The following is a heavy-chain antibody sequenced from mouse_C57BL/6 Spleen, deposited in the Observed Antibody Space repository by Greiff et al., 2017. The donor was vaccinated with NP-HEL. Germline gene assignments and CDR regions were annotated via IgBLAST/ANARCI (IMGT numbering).Heavy chain of an antibody. V-gene: IGHV1-61*01. CDR1: GYTFTSYW. Sequence: QVQLQQPGAELVRPGSSVKLSCKASGYTFTSYWMDWVKQRPGQGLEWIGNIYPSDSETHYNQKFKDKATLTVDKSSSTAYMQLSSLTSEDSAVYYCARSGGSNFDVWGTGTTVTVSS. D-gene: IGHD3-2*02. CDR2: IYPSDSET. J-gene: IGHJ1*03. CDR3: ARSGGSNFDV.